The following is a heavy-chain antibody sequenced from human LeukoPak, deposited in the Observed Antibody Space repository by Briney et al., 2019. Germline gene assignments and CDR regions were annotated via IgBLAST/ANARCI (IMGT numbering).Heavy chain of an antibody. V-gene: IGHV1-18*01. Sequence: GASVKVSCKASGYTFTSYGISWVRQAPGQGLEWMGWISAYNGNTNYAQKLQGRVTMTTDTSTSTAYMELRSLRSDDTAVYYCARDLKTTGLYYYYGMDVWGQGTTVTVSS. CDR2: ISAYNGNT. CDR3: ARDLKTTGLYYYYGMDV. D-gene: IGHD4-4*01. J-gene: IGHJ6*02. CDR1: GYTFTSYG.